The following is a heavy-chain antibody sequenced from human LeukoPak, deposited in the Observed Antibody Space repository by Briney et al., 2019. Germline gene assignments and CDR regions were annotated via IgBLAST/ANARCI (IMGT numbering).Heavy chain of an antibody. CDR3: ARDPAPYCSGGGCGLYFDL. J-gene: IGHJ2*01. CDR1: GFTFSSYW. CDR2: INSDGSST. V-gene: IGHV3-74*01. Sequence: PGGSLRLSCAASGFTFSSYWMPWVRQAPGKGLVWVSRINSDGSSTSYADSVKGRFTISRDNAKNTLYLQMNSLRAEDTAVYYCARDPAPYCSGGGCGLYFDLWGRGTLVTVSS. D-gene: IGHD2-15*01.